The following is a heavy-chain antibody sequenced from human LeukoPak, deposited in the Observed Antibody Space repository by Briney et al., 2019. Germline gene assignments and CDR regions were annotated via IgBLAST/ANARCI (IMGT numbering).Heavy chain of an antibody. Sequence: ASVKVSCKASGYTFSSYAISWVRQAPGQGLEWMGGIIPIFGTANYAQKFQGRVTITADKSTSTAYMELSSLRSEDTAVYYCARGNYYYYYMDVWGKGTTVTVSS. V-gene: IGHV1-69*06. D-gene: IGHD2/OR15-2a*01. CDR3: ARGNYYYYYMDV. CDR1: GYTFSSYA. CDR2: IIPIFGTA. J-gene: IGHJ6*03.